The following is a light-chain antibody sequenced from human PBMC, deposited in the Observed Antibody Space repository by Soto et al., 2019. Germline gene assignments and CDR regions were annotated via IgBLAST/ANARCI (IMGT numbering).Light chain of an antibody. CDR2: DSS. V-gene: IGKV1-33*01. Sequence: DIQMTQSPSSLSAAGGDRVTIICQASQDITNYLNWYQQKPGKAPNLLIHDSSNLETGVPSRFSGSGTGTYFSFTISSLQPEDIATYYCQQYDTLPLTFGQGTRLEIK. CDR3: QQYDTLPLT. J-gene: IGKJ5*01. CDR1: QDITNY.